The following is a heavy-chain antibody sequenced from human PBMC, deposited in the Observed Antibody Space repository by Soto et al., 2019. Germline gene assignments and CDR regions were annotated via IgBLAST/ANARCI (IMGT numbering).Heavy chain of an antibody. CDR2: IYRTGST. CDR1: GGSFTSNNW. J-gene: IGHJ4*02. D-gene: IGHD1-7*01. V-gene: IGHV4-4*02. CDR3: ASRDPGTSVDY. Sequence: TLSLTCAASGGSFTSNNWWTWVRQPPGQGLEWIGEIYRTGSTNYNPSLKSRVTISLDKSENQFSLKVTSLTAADTAVYYCASRDPGTSVDYWGQGTLVTVSS.